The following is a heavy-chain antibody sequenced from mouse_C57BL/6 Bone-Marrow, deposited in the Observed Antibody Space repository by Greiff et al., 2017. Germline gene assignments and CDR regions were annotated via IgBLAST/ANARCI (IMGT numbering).Heavy chain of an antibody. J-gene: IGHJ1*03. CDR3: ARWGHDYKYFDV. Sequence: VQLQESGAELARPGASVKLSCKASGYTFTSYGLSWVKQRTGQGLEWIGEIYPRSGNTYYNEKFKGKATLTADKSSSTAYMELRSLTSEDSAVYFCARWGHDYKYFDVGGTGTTDSVSS. CDR2: IYPRSGNT. D-gene: IGHD2-4*01. V-gene: IGHV1-81*01. CDR1: GYTFTSYG.